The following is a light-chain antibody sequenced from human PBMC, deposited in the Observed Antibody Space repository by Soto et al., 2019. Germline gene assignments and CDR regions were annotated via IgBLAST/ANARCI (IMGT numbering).Light chain of an antibody. Sequence: EIGMPKPPASLSVSPGDRVTLSCRTVQGCTGNFAWYQQKSGQSPRLLIYDVSTRATGVPARCSGTGSETDFTLTSSGLQAEDAAVYFWQENTNWPISFGQGTRLEIK. CDR3: QENTNWPIS. V-gene: IGKV3-15*01. J-gene: IGKJ5*01. CDR2: DVS. CDR1: QGCTGN.